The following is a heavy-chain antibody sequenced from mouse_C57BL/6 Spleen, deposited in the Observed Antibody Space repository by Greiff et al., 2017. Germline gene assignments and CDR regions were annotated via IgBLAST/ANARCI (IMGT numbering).Heavy chain of an antibody. D-gene: IGHD1-1*01. CDR2: ISYDGSN. V-gene: IGHV3-6*01. J-gene: IGHJ2*01. Sequence: ESGPGLVKPSQSLSLTCSVTGYSITSGYYWNWIRQFPGNKLEWMGYISYDGSNNYNPSLKNRISITRDTSKNQFFLKLNSVTTEDTATYYCAKTPLLLRFYYFDYWGQGTTLTVSS. CDR1: GYSITSGYY. CDR3: AKTPLLLRFYYFDY.